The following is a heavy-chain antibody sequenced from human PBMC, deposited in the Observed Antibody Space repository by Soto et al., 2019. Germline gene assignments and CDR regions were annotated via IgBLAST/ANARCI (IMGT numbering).Heavy chain of an antibody. CDR2: IYYMGST. CDR1: VGSISSHY. CDR3: ARDGREASGMDV. Sequence: ETLSLTCTVSVGSISSHYWSWVRQAPGKGLEWIGHIYYMGSTTYNPSLRSRSTISVDTSNNQFSLKLNSVTTADTAVYYCARDGREASGMDVWGQGTKVTVSS. J-gene: IGHJ6*02. V-gene: IGHV4-59*11. D-gene: IGHD1-26*01.